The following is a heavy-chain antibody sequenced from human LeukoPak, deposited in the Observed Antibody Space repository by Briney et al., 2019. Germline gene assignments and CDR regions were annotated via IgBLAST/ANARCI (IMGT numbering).Heavy chain of an antibody. J-gene: IGHJ6*03. CDR2: IYYSGST. CDR3: ARERGYCSGGSCYLGPDYYYYMDV. CDR1: GGSISSYY. D-gene: IGHD2-15*01. Sequence: SETLSLTCTVSGGSISSYYWSWIRQPPGKGLEWIGYIYYSGSTNYNPSLKSRVTISVDTSKNQFSPKLSSVTAADTAVYYCARERGYCSGGSCYLGPDYYYYMDVWGKGTTVTVSS. V-gene: IGHV4-59*01.